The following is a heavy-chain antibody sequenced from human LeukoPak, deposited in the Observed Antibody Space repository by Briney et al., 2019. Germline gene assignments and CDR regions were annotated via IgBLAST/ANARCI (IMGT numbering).Heavy chain of an antibody. J-gene: IGHJ5*02. CDR2: GSESGGT. D-gene: IGHD3-3*01. CDR1: GFTFSSYW. V-gene: IGHV4-34*08. CDR3: AKNGQSGFSFDP. Sequence: PGGSLRLSCAASGFTFSSYWMSWVRQPPGKGLEWIGEGSESGGTKSNPSLKSRVTISADTSKNQFSLKVKSVTAADTAVYYCAKNGQSGFSFDPWGQGTLVTVSS.